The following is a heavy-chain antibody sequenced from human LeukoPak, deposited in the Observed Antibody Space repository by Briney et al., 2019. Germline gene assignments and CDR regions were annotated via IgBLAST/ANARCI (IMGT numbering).Heavy chain of an antibody. CDR2: IYPGDSDT. Sequence: GASLQISCKGSGYSFTSYWIGWVRQMPGKGLEWMGIIYPGDSDTRYSPSFQGQVTISADKSISSASLQWSSLKASDTAVYYCARLSRGDYYESSGYYYGGDFWGQGTPVTVSS. D-gene: IGHD3-22*01. CDR1: GYSFTSYW. J-gene: IGHJ4*02. V-gene: IGHV5-51*01. CDR3: ARLSRGDYYESSGYYYGGDF.